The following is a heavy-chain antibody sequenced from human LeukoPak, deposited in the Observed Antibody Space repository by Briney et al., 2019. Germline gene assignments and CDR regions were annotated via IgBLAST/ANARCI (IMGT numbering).Heavy chain of an antibody. V-gene: IGHV3-23*01. Sequence: GGSLRLSCAVSGFTFSNYAMTWVRQAPGKGLEWVSSVSGSGGRTYYTASVKGRFTISRDNSKDTVYLQMNSLRAEDTAVYYCARENWRAKGELDFWGQGTMVTVSS. D-gene: IGHD3-3*01. J-gene: IGHJ3*01. CDR1: GFTFSNYA. CDR3: ARENWRAKGELDF. CDR2: VSGSGGRT.